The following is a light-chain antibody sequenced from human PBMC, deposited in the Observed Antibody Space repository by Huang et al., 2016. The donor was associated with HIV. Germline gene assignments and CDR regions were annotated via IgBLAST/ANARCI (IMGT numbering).Light chain of an antibody. CDR1: QGTRNY. CDR2: DAS. Sequence: PGERATLSCRASQGTRNYLAWYQQKPGQAPRLLIYDASKSATGIPARFSGSWSGTDFTLTISILEPEDFAVYYCQLRTDWSWTFGQGTKVEIK. CDR3: QLRTDWSWT. V-gene: IGKV3-11*01. J-gene: IGKJ1*01.